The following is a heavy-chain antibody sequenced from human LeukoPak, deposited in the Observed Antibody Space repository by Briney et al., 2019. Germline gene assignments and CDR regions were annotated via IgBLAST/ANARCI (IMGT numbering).Heavy chain of an antibody. CDR2: ISSSSNYI. CDR1: GFTFSDYC. J-gene: IGHJ4*02. Sequence: GWSLRLSCAASGFTFSDYCMTWVRQAPGKGLEWVSSISSSSNYIYYADSVKGRFTISRDSAKNSLYLQMNSLRAEDTAVYYCARGLGYNYGTGQPDYWGQGTLVTVSS. D-gene: IGHD5-18*01. V-gene: IGHV3-21*06. CDR3: ARGLGYNYGTGQPDY.